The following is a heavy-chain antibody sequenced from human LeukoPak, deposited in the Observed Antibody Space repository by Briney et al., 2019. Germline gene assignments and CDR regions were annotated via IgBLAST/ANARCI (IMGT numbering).Heavy chain of an antibody. J-gene: IGHJ4*02. D-gene: IGHD6-13*01. CDR1: GFTFSSYA. CDR3: ASSSSWYGDYFDY. CDR2: ISGSGGST. Sequence: GGSLRLSCAASGFTFSSYAMSWVRQAPGKGLEWVSAISGSGGSTYYADSVKGRFTISRDNSKNTLYLQMNSLRAEDTAVYYCASSSSWYGDYFDYWGQGTLVTVSS. V-gene: IGHV3-23*01.